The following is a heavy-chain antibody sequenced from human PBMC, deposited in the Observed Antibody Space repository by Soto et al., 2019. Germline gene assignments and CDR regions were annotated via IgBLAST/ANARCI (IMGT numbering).Heavy chain of an antibody. CDR3: ARDRSGLAGMKPYSYYGMDV. CDR1: GFTFSSYG. D-gene: IGHD3-16*01. J-gene: IGHJ6*02. V-gene: IGHV3-33*01. CDR2: IWYDGSNK. Sequence: QVQLVESGGGVVQPGRSLRLSCAASGFTFSSYGMHWVRQAPGKGLEWVAVIWYDGSNKYYADSVKGRFTISRDNSKNTLYLQMNSLRAEDTAVYYCARDRSGLAGMKPYSYYGMDVWGQGTTVTVSS.